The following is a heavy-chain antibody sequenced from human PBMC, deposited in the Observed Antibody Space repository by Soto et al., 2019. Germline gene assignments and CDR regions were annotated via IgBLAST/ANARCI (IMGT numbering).Heavy chain of an antibody. CDR2: IKSKTDGGTT. J-gene: IGHJ4*02. Sequence: GGSLRLSCAASGFTFSNAWMSWVRQAPGKGLEWVGRIKSKTDGGTTDYAAPVKGRFTISRDDSKNTLYLQMNSLKTEDTAVYYCTIFGVVIFSYYFDYWGQGTLVTVYS. D-gene: IGHD3-3*01. V-gene: IGHV3-15*01. CDR3: TIFGVVIFSYYFDY. CDR1: GFTFSNAW.